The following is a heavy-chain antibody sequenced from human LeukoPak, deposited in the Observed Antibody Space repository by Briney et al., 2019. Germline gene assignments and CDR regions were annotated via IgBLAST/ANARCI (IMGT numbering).Heavy chain of an antibody. J-gene: IGHJ4*02. CDR2: IYYSGNT. V-gene: IGHV4-39*01. Sequence: SETLSLTCTVSGGSISTYYWNWIRQPPGEGLEWIGSIYYSGNTYYNPSLKSRVTISVDTSKNQFSLKLSSVTAADTAIYYCASRFRWNYYFDDWGQGTLVTVSA. CDR3: ASRFRWNYYFDD. CDR1: GGSISTYY. D-gene: IGHD1-1*01.